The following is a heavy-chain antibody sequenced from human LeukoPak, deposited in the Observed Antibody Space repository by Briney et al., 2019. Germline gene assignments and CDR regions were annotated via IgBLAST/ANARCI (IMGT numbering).Heavy chain of an antibody. D-gene: IGHD6-19*01. Sequence: SLRLSCAASGFTFSSYAMHWVRQAPGKGLEWVAVISYDGSNKYYADSVKGRFTISRDNSKNTLYLQMNSLRAEDTAVYYCARVTAVAETYWGQGTLVTVSS. CDR2: ISYDGSNK. V-gene: IGHV3-30*04. CDR3: ARVTAVAETY. J-gene: IGHJ4*02. CDR1: GFTFSSYA.